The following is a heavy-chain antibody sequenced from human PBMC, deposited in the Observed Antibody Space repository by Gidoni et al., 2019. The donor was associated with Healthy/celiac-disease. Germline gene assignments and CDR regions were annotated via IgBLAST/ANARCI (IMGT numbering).Heavy chain of an antibody. CDR2: IYWDDDK. J-gene: IGHJ4*02. Sequence: QITLKESGPTLVKPTQTLTLTCTFSGFSLSTSGVGVGWIRQPPGKALEWLALIYWDDDKRYSPSLKSRLTITKDTSNNQVVLTMTNMDPVDTATYYCAHRPSRGIVVVVAATEFDYWGQGTLVTVSS. CDR3: AHRPSRGIVVVVAATEFDY. D-gene: IGHD2-15*01. CDR1: GFSLSTSGVG. V-gene: IGHV2-5*02.